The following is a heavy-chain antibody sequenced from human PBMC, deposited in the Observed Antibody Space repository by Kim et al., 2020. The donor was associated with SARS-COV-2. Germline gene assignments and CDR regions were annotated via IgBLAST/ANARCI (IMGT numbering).Heavy chain of an antibody. Sequence: GGSLRLSCAASGFTFSSYGMHWVRRAPGKGLEWVAVIWYDGSNKYYADSVKGRFTISRDNSKNTLYLQINSLGAEDTAVYYCARRQSGQSGLDVWGQGTT. D-gene: IGHD3-3*01. J-gene: IGHJ6*02. V-gene: IGHV3-33*01. CDR3: ARRQSGQSGLDV. CDR2: IWYDGSNK. CDR1: GFTFSSYG.